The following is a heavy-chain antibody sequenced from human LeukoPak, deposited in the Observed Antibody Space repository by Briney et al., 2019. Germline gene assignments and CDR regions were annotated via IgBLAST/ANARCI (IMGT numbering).Heavy chain of an antibody. CDR1: GFTFSSYA. CDR2: INWNGGST. CDR3: ARDRGNYGSGSYYFNWFDP. Sequence: GGSLRLSCAASGFTFSSYAMSWVRQAPGKGLEWVSGINWNGGSTGYADSVKGRFTISRDNAKNSLYLQMNSLRAEDTALYHCARDRGNYGSGSYYFNWFDPWGQGTLVTVSS. J-gene: IGHJ5*02. D-gene: IGHD3-10*01. V-gene: IGHV3-20*01.